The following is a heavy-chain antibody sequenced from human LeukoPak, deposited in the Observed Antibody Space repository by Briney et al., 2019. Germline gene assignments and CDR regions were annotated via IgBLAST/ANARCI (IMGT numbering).Heavy chain of an antibody. CDR2: IYTSGTT. CDR3: ARAGGFAGYMDV. D-gene: IGHD3-16*01. V-gene: IGHV4-4*07. Sequence: SETLSLTCSVSGGSISSFYCNWMRQPAGKGLEWIGRIYTSGTTTYNPSLKSRVTMSVDTSKNQLSLKLSSVTAADTAVYYCARAGGFAGYMDVWGKGTTVTISS. J-gene: IGHJ6*03. CDR1: GGSISSFY.